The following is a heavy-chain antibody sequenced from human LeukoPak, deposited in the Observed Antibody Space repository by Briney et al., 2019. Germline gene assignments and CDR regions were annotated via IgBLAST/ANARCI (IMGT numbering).Heavy chain of an antibody. J-gene: IGHJ4*02. CDR3: AKATYSSGWLADYYFDY. V-gene: IGHV3-23*01. CDR2: ISGSGGST. D-gene: IGHD6-19*01. CDR1: GFTISTYW. Sequence: GGSLRLSCTASGFTISTYWMSWVRQAPGKGLEWVSAISGSGGSTYYADSVKGRFTISRDNSKNTLYLQMNSLRAEDTAVYYCAKATYSSGWLADYYFDYWGQGTLVTVSS.